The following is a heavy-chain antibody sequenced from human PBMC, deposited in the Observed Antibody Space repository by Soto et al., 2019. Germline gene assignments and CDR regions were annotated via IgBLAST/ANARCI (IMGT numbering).Heavy chain of an antibody. CDR1: GLTFSSYA. D-gene: IGHD3-10*01. CDR3: ARDYYGSGSSLGYFDY. Sequence: GSLRLSCAASGLTFSSYAMHWVRQAPGKGLEWVEAISYDGSNKYYADSVKGRFTISRDNSKNTLYLQMNSLRAEDTAVYYCARDYYGSGSSLGYFDYWGQGTLVTVSS. J-gene: IGHJ4*02. CDR2: ISYDGSNK. V-gene: IGHV3-30-3*01.